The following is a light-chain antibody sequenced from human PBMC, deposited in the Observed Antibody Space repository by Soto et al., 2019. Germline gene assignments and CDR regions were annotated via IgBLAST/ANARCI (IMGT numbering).Light chain of an antibody. CDR3: CSSAPESTYV. CDR2: KGT. CDR1: SSDVGGHNY. Sequence: QSALTQPPSASGSPGQSVTISCTGTSSDVGGHNYVSWYQQHPDKAPQLMIYKGTQRPSGVSNRFSGSTSGNAASLTISGLQAGDEADYFCCSSAPESTYVFGTGTKLTVL. V-gene: IGLV2-8*01. J-gene: IGLJ1*01.